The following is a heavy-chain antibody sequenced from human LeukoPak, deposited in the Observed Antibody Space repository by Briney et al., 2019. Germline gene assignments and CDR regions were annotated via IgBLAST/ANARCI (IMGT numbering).Heavy chain of an antibody. J-gene: IGHJ6*02. CDR1: GFTFSSYA. V-gene: IGHV3-30*04. Sequence: PGRSLRLSCAASGFTFSSYAMHWVRQAPGKGLEWVAVISYDGSNKYYADSVKGRFTISRDNSKNTLYLQMNSLRAEDTAVYYCARVRQYGSGSYFYGMDVWGQGTTVTVSS. CDR2: ISYDGSNK. CDR3: ARVRQYGSGSYFYGMDV. D-gene: IGHD3-10*01.